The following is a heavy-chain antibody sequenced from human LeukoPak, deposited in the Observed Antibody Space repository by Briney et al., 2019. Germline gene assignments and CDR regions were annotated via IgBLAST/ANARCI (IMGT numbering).Heavy chain of an antibody. Sequence: GGSLRLSCAASGFTFSDYYMSWIRQAPGKGLEWVSYISSSSPYTNYADSVKGRFTISRDNARNSLYLQMNSLRAEDTVVYYCARDRYFYYYGMDVWRQGTTVTVSS. CDR1: GFTFSDYY. V-gene: IGHV3-11*05. CDR2: ISSSSPYT. CDR3: ARDRYFYYYGMDV. J-gene: IGHJ6*02.